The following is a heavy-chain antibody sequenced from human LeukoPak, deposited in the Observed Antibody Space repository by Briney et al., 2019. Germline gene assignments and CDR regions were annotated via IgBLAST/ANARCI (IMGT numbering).Heavy chain of an antibody. J-gene: IGHJ4*02. CDR1: GFTFSDYY. D-gene: IGHD6-13*01. Sequence: GGSLRLSCAASGFTFSDYYMSWIRQAPGKGLEWVSYISSSGSTIYYADSVKGRFTISRDNAKNSLYLQMNSLRAEDTAVYYCAGAAYRSSWTRNDDYWGQGTLVTVSS. V-gene: IGHV3-11*04. CDR2: ISSSGSTI. CDR3: AGAAYRSSWTRNDDY.